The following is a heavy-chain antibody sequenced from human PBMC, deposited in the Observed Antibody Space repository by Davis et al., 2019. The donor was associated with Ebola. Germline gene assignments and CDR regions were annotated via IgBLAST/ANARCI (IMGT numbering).Heavy chain of an antibody. J-gene: IGHJ4*02. CDR2: IGGSGGST. D-gene: IGHD6-19*01. Sequence: GESLKISCAASGFTFSSYAMSWVRQAPGKGLEWVSAIGGSGGSTYYADSVKGRFTISRDDSKNTLYLQMNSLRAEDTAVYYCAKVGGAEQWFPFYFDYWGQGTLVTVSS. CDR3: AKVGGAEQWFPFYFDY. V-gene: IGHV3-23*01. CDR1: GFTFSSYA.